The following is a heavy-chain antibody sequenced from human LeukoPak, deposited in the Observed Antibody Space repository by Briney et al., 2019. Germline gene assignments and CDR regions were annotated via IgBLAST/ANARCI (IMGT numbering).Heavy chain of an antibody. V-gene: IGHV3-23*01. CDR1: GFTFSNYG. CDR3: ARVGNYGDPEDWYFDL. J-gene: IGHJ2*01. D-gene: IGHD4-17*01. CDR2: ISADGGST. Sequence: GGSLRLSCVGSGFTFSNYGMSWVRQAPGKGLECVSTISADGGSTYYPDSVKGRFTISRDNSKNTLYLQMNSLRAEDTAVYYCARVGNYGDPEDWYFDLWGRGTLVTVSS.